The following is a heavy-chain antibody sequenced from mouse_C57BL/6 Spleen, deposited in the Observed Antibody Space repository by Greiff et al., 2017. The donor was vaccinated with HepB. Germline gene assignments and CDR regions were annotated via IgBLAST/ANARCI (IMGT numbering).Heavy chain of an antibody. CDR3: ARGGSIYFDV. CDR2: IYPRSGNT. V-gene: IGHV1-81*01. CDR1: GYTFTSYG. J-gene: IGHJ1*03. D-gene: IGHD1-1*01. Sequence: VQLQESGAELARPGASVKLSCKASGYTFTSYGISWVKQRTGQGLEWIGEIYPRSGNTYYNEKFKGKATLTADKSSSTAYMELRSLTSEDSAVYFCARGGSIYFDVWGTGTTVTVSS.